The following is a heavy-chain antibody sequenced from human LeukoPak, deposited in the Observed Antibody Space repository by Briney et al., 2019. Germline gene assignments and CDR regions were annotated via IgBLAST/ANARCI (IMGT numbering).Heavy chain of an antibody. J-gene: IGHJ3*02. V-gene: IGHV4-28*01. D-gene: IGHD3-10*01. CDR3: ATWFGEKSDAFDI. CDR2: IYYSGST. Sequence: PSDTLSLTRAVSGYSISSSTWWGWIRQPPGKGLEWVAYIYYSGSTNYNPSLKSRVTISVDTSKNQFSLKLSSVTAADTAVYYCATWFGEKSDAFDIWGQGAMVTVSS. CDR1: GYSISSSTW.